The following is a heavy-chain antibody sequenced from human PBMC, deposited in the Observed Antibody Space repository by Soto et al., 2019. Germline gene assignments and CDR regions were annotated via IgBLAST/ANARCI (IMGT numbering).Heavy chain of an antibody. J-gene: IGHJ4*02. CDR2: IIPIFGTA. CDR3: ARDSSLTGTTDY. CDR1: GGTFSSYA. V-gene: IGHV1-69*13. Sequence: SVKVSCKASGGTFSSYAISWVRQAPGQGLEWMGGIIPIFGTANYAQKFQGRVTITADESTSTAYMELSSLRSEDTAVYYCARDSSLTGTTDYWGQGTLVTVSS. D-gene: IGHD1-7*01.